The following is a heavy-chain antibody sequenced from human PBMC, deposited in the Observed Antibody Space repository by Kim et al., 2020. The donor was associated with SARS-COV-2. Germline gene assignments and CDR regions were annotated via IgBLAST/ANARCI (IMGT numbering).Heavy chain of an antibody. J-gene: IGHJ5*01. V-gene: IGHV3-23*01. CDR3: AKAYGSYNWCDS. Sequence: GGSLRLSCAASGFTFSTYAMSWVRQAPGKGLEWVSGISASGGSTYYTDSVKGRFTISRDSSKNTLYLQMNSLRADDTAVYYCAKAYGSYNWCDSWGQGTLVTVSS. D-gene: IGHD4-17*01. CDR1: GFTFSTYA. CDR2: ISASGGST.